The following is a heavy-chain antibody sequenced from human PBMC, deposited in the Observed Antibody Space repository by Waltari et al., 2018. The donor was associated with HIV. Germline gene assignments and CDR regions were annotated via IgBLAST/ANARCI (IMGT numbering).Heavy chain of an antibody. CDR1: GGSFSGYY. CDR3: RTDCGGDCYAEIDY. J-gene: IGHJ4*02. D-gene: IGHD2-21*02. CDR2: INHLATT. V-gene: IGHV4-34*01. Sequence: QVQLQQWGAGLLKPSETLSLTCAVYGGSFSGYYWSWIRQPPGMGLEWIGEINHLATTNYNPALKSRVTISVDTSKNQFSLRLRSVTAADTAVYYCRTDCGGDCYAEIDYWRQGTLVTVSS.